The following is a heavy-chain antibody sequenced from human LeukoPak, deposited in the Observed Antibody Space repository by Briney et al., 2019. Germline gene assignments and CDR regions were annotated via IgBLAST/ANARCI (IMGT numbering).Heavy chain of an antibody. CDR1: GGTFSSYA. CDR2: IIPIFGTA. D-gene: IGHD3/OR15-3a*01. Sequence: ASVKVSCKASGGTFSSYAISWVRQAPEQGLEWMGGIIPIFGTANYAQKFQGRVTITTDESTSTAYMELSSLRSEDTAVYYCARVGRVRAPFDPWGQGTLVTVSS. V-gene: IGHV1-69*05. J-gene: IGHJ5*02. CDR3: ARVGRVRAPFDP.